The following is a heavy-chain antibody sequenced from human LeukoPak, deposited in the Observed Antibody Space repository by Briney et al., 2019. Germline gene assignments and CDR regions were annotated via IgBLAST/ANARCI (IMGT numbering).Heavy chain of an antibody. D-gene: IGHD3-10*01. CDR3: ARGGYYGSGNDFRFDP. J-gene: IGHJ5*02. V-gene: IGHV4-59*01. Sequence: KPSETLSLTCAVYGGSFSTYYWGWIRQPPGKGLEWIGYIYYSGSTNYKPSLKSRVTISVDTSKNQFSLKLSSVTAADTAVYYCARGGYYGSGNDFRFDPWGQGTLVTVSS. CDR1: GGSFSTYY. CDR2: IYYSGST.